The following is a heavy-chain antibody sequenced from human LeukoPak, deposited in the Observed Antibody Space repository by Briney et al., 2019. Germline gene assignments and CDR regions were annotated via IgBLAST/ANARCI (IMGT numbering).Heavy chain of an antibody. V-gene: IGHV3-7*01. CDR1: GFTISFYW. J-gene: IGHJ4*02. CDR3: ARDLPDY. Sequence: GGSLRLSCAASGFTISFYWMSWVRQAPGKGLEWVANINQVASEKNYVDSVKGRFTISRDNAKNTVYLQMNSLRAEDTAVYYCARDLPDYWGQGTLVTVSS. CDR2: INQVASEK.